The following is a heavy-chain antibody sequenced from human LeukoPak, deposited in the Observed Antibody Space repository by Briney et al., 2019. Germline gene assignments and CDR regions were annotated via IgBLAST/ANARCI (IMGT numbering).Heavy chain of an antibody. J-gene: IGHJ3*02. CDR1: GFIFSGHV. V-gene: IGHV3-30-3*01. CDR2: ISYEGSNK. D-gene: IGHD1-26*01. Sequence: PGGTLRLSCAASGFIFSGHVMHWVRQAPGKGLEGGSLISYEGSNKDSADSVKGRFTISRDNSKNTLYLQMNSLRAEDTAVYYCAKDDTGATYAFDIWGQGTMVTVSS. CDR3: AKDDTGATYAFDI.